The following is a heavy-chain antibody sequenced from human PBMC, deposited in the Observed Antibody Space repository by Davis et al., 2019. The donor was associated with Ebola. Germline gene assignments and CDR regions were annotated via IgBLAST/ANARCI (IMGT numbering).Heavy chain of an antibody. V-gene: IGHV3-9*01. CDR2: ISWNSGSI. J-gene: IGHJ4*02. CDR3: AKGSFEYDISGPLDY. CDR1: GFTFDDYA. Sequence: PGGSLRLSCAASGFTFDDYAMSWVRQPPGKGLEWVSRISWNSGSIAYAASVKGRFTISRDNAKNSLYLQMNSLGAEDTALYYCAKGSFEYDISGPLDYWGQGALVTVSS. D-gene: IGHD3-22*01.